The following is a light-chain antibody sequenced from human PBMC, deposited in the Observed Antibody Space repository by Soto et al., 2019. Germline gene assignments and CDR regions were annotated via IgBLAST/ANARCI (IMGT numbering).Light chain of an antibody. CDR1: QSVSSSN. CDR3: QQYGSTPFA. Sequence: EIVLTQSPGTLSLSPGERATLSCRAGQSVSSSNLAWYQQKPGQAPRLLIYGASSRATGIPDRSSGSGSGRDVTLTISRMEPEDFAVYYCQQYGSTPFAFGQGTRLEI. CDR2: GAS. J-gene: IGKJ5*01. V-gene: IGKV3-20*01.